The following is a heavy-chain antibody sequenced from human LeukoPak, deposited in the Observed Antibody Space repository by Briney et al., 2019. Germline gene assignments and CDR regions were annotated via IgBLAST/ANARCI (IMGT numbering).Heavy chain of an antibody. D-gene: IGHD1-1*01. CDR2: ISASGIGT. CDR1: GFTFSNYA. CDR3: AKVRSIWYNDY. J-gene: IGHJ4*02. Sequence: GGSLRLSCAASGFTFSNYAMSWVRQAPGKGLEWVSAISASGIGTYYADSVKGRFTISRDNSKNTLYLQMSSLRAEDTAVYSCAKVRSIWYNDYWGQGILVTVSS. V-gene: IGHV3-23*01.